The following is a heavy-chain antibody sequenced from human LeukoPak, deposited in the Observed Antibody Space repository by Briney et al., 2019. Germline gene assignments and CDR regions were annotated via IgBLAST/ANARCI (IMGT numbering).Heavy chain of an antibody. CDR1: GYTLTELS. V-gene: IGHV1-24*01. CDR2: FDPEDGET. Sequence: ASVKVSCKVSGYTLTELSMHWLRQALGKGHEWMGGFDPEDGETIYAQKFQGRVTMTEDTSTDTAYMELSSLRSEDTAVYYCATLYSSSWAFDPWGQGTLVTVSS. CDR3: ATLYSSSWAFDP. D-gene: IGHD6-13*01. J-gene: IGHJ5*02.